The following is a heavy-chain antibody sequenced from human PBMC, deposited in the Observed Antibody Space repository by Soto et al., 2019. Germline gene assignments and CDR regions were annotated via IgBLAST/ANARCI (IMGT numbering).Heavy chain of an antibody. J-gene: IGHJ6*02. CDR3: ARAPRFWSGYSGGYGMDV. CDR2: INANSGGT. Sequence: QVQLVQSGAEVKKPGASVKVSCKASGYTFTGYYMHWVRQAPGQGLEWMGWINANSGGTNYEQKFQGWVTMTRDTSTSTAYMELSRLRSDDTAVYSCARAPRFWSGYSGGYGMDVWGQGTTVTVSS. D-gene: IGHD3-3*01. V-gene: IGHV1-2*04. CDR1: GYTFTGYY.